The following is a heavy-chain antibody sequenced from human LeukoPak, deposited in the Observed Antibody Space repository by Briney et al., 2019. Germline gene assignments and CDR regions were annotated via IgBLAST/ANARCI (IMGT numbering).Heavy chain of an antibody. J-gene: IGHJ4*02. CDR1: GYTFSGYY. CDR2: INPNSGGT. Sequence: EASVKVSCKASGYTFSGYYMHWVRQAPGQGLEWMGRINPNSGGTNCAQKFQGRVTMTRDTSISTAYMELSRLRSDDTAVYHCAGENWGSNDYWGQGTLVTVSS. CDR3: AGENWGSNDY. V-gene: IGHV1-2*06. D-gene: IGHD7-27*01.